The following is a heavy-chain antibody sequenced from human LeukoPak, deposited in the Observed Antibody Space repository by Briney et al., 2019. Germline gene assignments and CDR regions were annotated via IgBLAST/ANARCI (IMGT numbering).Heavy chain of an antibody. D-gene: IGHD4-17*01. CDR2: IYHSGST. J-gene: IGHJ6*02. V-gene: IGHV4-4*02. Sequence: SETLSLTCAVSGDSISSSNWWSWVRQPPGKGLEWIGEIYHSGSTNYNPSLKSRVTISVDKSKNQVSLKLTSVTAADTAVYYCARTTVTPPDYYYYGMDVWGQGTTVTVSS. CDR1: GDSISSSNW. CDR3: ARTTVTPPDYYYYGMDV.